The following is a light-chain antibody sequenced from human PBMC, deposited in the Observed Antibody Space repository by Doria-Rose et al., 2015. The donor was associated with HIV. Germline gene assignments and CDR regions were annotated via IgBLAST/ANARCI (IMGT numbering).Light chain of an antibody. J-gene: IGLJ3*02. V-gene: IGLV2-14*03. Sequence: QAVVTQPASVSGSPGQSITISCTGTSTDVGNYNHVSWFQQHPGKAPKLMICDVSKRPSGVSNRFSGSKSGNTASLTISGLQAEDEADYYCSSYTDSNTLLFGGGTKLTVL. CDR1: STDVGNYNH. CDR3: SSYTDSNTLL. CDR2: DVS.